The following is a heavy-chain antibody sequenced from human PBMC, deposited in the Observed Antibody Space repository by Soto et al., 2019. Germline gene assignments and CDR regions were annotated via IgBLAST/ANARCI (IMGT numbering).Heavy chain of an antibody. V-gene: IGHV3-9*01. J-gene: IGHJ1*01. CDR3: AKALYGSGSSPIDF. CDR2: ITWNSGYI. CDR1: GFTFDDYA. D-gene: IGHD6-25*01. Sequence: PVGSLRLSCAASGFTFDDYAMHWVRQAPGKGLEWVSYITWNSGYIGYADSVKGRFTISRDNANNSLYLQMNSLKTEDTAFYYCAKALYGSGSSPIDFWGQGTLVTVSS.